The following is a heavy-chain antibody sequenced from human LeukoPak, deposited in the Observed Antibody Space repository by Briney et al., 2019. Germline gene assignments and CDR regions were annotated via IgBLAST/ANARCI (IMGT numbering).Heavy chain of an antibody. V-gene: IGHV3-30*18. CDR1: GFTFSSYE. Sequence: GGSLRLSCTASGFTFSSYEMNWVRQAPGKGLDWVALISHDGSQRYYTDSVRGRFTISRDNSKNTLYLQMDSLRAEDTAVYYCAKGQNRNGGALAYWGQGTLVTVSS. CDR2: ISHDGSQR. D-gene: IGHD3-16*01. J-gene: IGHJ4*02. CDR3: AKGQNRNGGALAY.